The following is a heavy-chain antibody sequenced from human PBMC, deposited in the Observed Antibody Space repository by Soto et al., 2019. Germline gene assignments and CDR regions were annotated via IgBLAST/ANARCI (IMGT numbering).Heavy chain of an antibody. CDR1: GVTFSSYA. V-gene: IGHV3-30-3*01. J-gene: IGHJ6*02. CDR3: ARDTRCSKTGCNPHYGMDV. CDR2: ISYNGSNK. Sequence: QVQLVESGGGVLQPGRSLRLSCADSGVTFSSYAMHWVRQAPGKGLEWMAVISYNGSNKYYADSVKGRFIISRDNSKNTLDLQMNSLRAEDTAVYHCARDTRCSKTGCNPHYGMDVWGQGTTVTVSS. D-gene: IGHD2-2*01.